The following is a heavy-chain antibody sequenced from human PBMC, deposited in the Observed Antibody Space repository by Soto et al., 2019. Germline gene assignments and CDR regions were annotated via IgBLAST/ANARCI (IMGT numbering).Heavy chain of an antibody. V-gene: IGHV4-61*01. CDR3: ARQKKTLCSSTSCYRGNYYNYIMHV. J-gene: IGHJ6*02. CDR2: IYYSGST. D-gene: IGHD2-2*02. CDR1: GGSVYSGSYY. Sequence: PSETLSLTCTVCGGSVYSGSYYWSWIRQPPGKGLEWIGYIYYSGSTNYNPSLKSRVTISVDTSKNEFSLKLSSVTAADTAVYYCARQKKTLCSSTSCYRGNYYNYIMHVWGQGTTVT.